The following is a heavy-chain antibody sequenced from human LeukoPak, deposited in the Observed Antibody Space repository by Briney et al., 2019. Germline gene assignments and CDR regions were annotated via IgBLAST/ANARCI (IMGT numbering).Heavy chain of an antibody. D-gene: IGHD3-10*01. CDR3: ARDLLWSAGVDI. V-gene: IGHV4-59*01. CDR1: GDSISSYY. J-gene: IGHJ4*02. CDR2: VYYSGST. Sequence: PSETLSLTCTVSGDSISSYYWSWIRQPPGKGLEWIGYVYYSGSTNYNPSLKSRVTLSVDKSKNQFSLNLSSVTAADTAVYYCARDLLWSAGVDIWGQGILVTVSS.